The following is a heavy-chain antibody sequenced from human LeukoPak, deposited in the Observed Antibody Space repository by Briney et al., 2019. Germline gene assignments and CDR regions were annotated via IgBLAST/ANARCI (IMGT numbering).Heavy chain of an antibody. V-gene: IGHV3-53*01. CDR2: LYSAGST. J-gene: IGHJ3*02. Sequence: GGSLRLSCAASGFTVSSNYMTWVRQAPGKGPEWVSLLYSAGSTNYADSVKGRFTISRDDSKNTVYLQMNSLRAEDTAVYYCARWTNFHAFNIWGQGTLVTVSS. CDR3: ARWTNFHAFNI. D-gene: IGHD1-1*01. CDR1: GFTVSSNY.